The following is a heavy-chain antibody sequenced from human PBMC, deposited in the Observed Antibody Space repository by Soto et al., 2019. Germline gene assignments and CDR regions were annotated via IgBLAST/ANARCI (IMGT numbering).Heavy chain of an antibody. D-gene: IGHD2-21*02. CDR1: GFTFSSYG. CDR2: ISYDGSNK. CDR3: AKDAPYCGGDCLNWFDP. Sequence: GGSLRLSCAASGFTFSSYGMHWVRQAPGKGLEWVAVISYDGSNKYYADSVKGRFTISRDNSKNTLYLQMNSLRAEDTAVYYCAKDAPYCGGDCLNWFDPWGQGTLVTVSS. J-gene: IGHJ5*02. V-gene: IGHV3-30*18.